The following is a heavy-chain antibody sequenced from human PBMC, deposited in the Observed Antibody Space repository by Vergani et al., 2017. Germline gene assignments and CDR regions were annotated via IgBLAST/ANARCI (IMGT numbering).Heavy chain of an antibody. D-gene: IGHD6-19*01. Sequence: VQLVESGGGVVQPGRSLRLSCAASGFTFSSYGMHWVRQAPGKGLEWVAVISYDGSNKYYADSVKGRFTISRDNSKNTLYLQMNSLRAEDTAVYYCAKDTIAVAGIFYWGQGTLVTVSS. V-gene: IGHV3-30*18. CDR2: ISYDGSNK. CDR1: GFTFSSYG. CDR3: AKDTIAVAGIFY. J-gene: IGHJ4*02.